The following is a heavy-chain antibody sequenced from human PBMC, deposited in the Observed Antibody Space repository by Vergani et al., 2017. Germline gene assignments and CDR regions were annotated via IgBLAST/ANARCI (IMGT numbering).Heavy chain of an antibody. D-gene: IGHD3-10*01. J-gene: IGHJ5*02. CDR3: ARDSWTSELRGVYWFDT. CDR1: GGSITSGSFY. Sequence: QVQLHESGPGLVKPSQTLSLTCTVSGGSITSGSFYWSWIRQPAGKGLEWIGRIHSSGTTNYNPSLKSRVTLSVDTSKNQLSLRMTSVTAADTAVYYCARDSWTSELRGVYWFDTWGQGTPVSVSS. V-gene: IGHV4-61*02. CDR2: IHSSGTT.